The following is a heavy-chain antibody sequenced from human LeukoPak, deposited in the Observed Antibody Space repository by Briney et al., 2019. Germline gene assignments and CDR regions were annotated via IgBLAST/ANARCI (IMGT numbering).Heavy chain of an antibody. CDR3: ARGTYGDYVEYYFYYGMDV. V-gene: IGHV4-59*01. D-gene: IGHD4-17*01. CDR1: GVPILNYY. CDR2: VYYTGST. Sequence: SETLSLTCTVSGVPILNYYWTWIRQRPGKGLEWIGYVYYTGSTNYNPSLKSRVTVSVDTSQNQFSLKLNSVTAADTAVYYCARGTYGDYVEYYFYYGMDVWGQGTTVTVS. J-gene: IGHJ6*02.